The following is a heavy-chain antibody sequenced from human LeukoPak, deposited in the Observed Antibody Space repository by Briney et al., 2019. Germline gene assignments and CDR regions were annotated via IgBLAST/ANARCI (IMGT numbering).Heavy chain of an antibody. D-gene: IGHD6-19*01. CDR2: ISAYNGNT. V-gene: IGHV1-18*01. CDR1: GYTFTSYG. J-gene: IGHJ4*02. Sequence: PGASVKVSCKASGYTFTSYGISWVRQAPGQGLEWMGWISAYNGNTNYAQKLQGRVTMTTDTSTSTAYMELRSLRSDDTAVYYCAVINSSGWYWDFDYWGQGTLVTVSS. CDR3: AVINSSGWYWDFDY.